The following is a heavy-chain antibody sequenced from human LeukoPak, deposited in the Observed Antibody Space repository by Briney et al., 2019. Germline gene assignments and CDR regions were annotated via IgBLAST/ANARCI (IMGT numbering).Heavy chain of an antibody. Sequence: ASVLVPCKASGYTFTNYGMSWMRQAPGQGLEWMGWISAYSSTNYARKFQGRITMTTDASTTTAYMELRSLRSDDTAVYYCARAGYRDLIAGPDYCGEGTLVTVS. D-gene: IGHD6-13*01. CDR3: ARAGYRDLIAGPDY. J-gene: IGHJ4*02. CDR1: GYTFTNYG. V-gene: IGHV1-18*01. CDR2: ISAYSST.